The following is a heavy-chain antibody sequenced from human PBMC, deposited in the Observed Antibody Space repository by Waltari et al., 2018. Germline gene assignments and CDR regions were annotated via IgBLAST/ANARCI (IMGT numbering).Heavy chain of an antibody. CDR2: ISDSGVIT. CDR3: ARHLYSIDYLELGN. J-gene: IGHJ4*02. V-gene: IGHV3-23*01. CDR1: GFIFIRYA. D-gene: IGHD3-22*01. Sequence: EVHLFASGGGLAKPGGPLRLPCPASGFIFIRYAMSWVRQAPGKGLEWVSGISDSGVITKYADSVKGRFTVSRDNSKNTVFLQLNSLRAEDTAIYYCARHLYSIDYLELGNWGQGTLVTVSS.